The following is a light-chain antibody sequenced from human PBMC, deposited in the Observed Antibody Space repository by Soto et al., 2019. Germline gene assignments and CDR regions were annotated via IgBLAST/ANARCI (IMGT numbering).Light chain of an antibody. CDR1: QTISSQY. CDR2: GTS. V-gene: IGKV3-20*01. Sequence: EIVLTQSPGTLSVSPGERATLSCRSSQTISSQYLAWYQQKHGQAPSLLIYGTSSRATGTPDRFSGSGSGTDFTLTISILEPEDSAIYFCQQYGSWTFGQGTKVEIK. J-gene: IGKJ1*01. CDR3: QQYGSWT.